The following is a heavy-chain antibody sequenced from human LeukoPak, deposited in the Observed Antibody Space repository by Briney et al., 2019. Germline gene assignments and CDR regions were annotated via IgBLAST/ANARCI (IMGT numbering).Heavy chain of an antibody. Sequence: PSQTLSLTCTVSGGSISSGGYYRSWIRQPPGKGLEWIGYIYHSGSTYYNPTLKSRVTISVDRSKNQFSLKLSSVTAADTAVYYCASVSPDYYDRRAFDIWGQGTMVTVSS. CDR1: GGSISSGGYY. CDR3: ASVSPDYYDRRAFDI. J-gene: IGHJ3*02. D-gene: IGHD3-22*01. CDR2: IYHSGST. V-gene: IGHV4-30-2*01.